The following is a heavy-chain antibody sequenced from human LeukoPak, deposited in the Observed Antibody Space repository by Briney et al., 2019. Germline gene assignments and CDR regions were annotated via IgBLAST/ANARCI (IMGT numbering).Heavy chain of an antibody. D-gene: IGHD3-16*02. J-gene: IGHJ6*03. Sequence: SETLSLTCTVSGGSISNYYSSWIRQPPGKGLEWIGHIYYSGSTNYNPSLKSRVSISVDTSKNQFSLRLSSVTAADTAVYYCARVAPELEARYYYYMDVWGKGTTVPVSS. CDR1: GGSISNYY. V-gene: IGHV4-59*01. CDR3: ARVAPELEARYYYYMDV. CDR2: IYYSGST.